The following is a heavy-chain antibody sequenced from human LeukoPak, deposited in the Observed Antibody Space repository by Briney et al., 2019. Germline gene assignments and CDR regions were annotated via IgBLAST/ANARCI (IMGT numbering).Heavy chain of an antibody. J-gene: IGHJ4*02. CDR2: IYYSGST. D-gene: IGHD5-12*01. Sequence: PSETLSLTCTVSGGSISGGGYYWSWTRQHPGKGLEWIGYIYYSGSTYYNPSLKSRVTISVDTSKNQFSLKLSSVTAADTAVYYCAREEYSGYVEAWGQGTLVTVSS. V-gene: IGHV4-31*03. CDR1: GGSISGGGYY. CDR3: AREEYSGYVEA.